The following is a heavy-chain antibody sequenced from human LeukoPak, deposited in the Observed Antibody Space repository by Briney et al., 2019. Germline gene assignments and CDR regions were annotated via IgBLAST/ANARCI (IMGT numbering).Heavy chain of an antibody. CDR2: IYTSGST. V-gene: IGHV4-4*09. CDR1: GGSITSYY. J-gene: IGHJ5*02. Sequence: SETLSLTCTVSGGSITSYYWSWTRQPPGKGLEWIGYIYTSGSTKYNPSLKSRVTMSVDTSKNQFSLKLNSMTAADTAVYYCARLNDYSSSFDPWGQGTLVTVSS. D-gene: IGHD6-6*01. CDR3: ARLNDYSSSFDP.